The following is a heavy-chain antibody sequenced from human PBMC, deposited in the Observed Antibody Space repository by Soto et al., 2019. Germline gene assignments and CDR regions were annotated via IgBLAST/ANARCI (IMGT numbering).Heavy chain of an antibody. CDR1: GFTFSTYW. J-gene: IGHJ3*02. CDR2: IKQDGSEK. D-gene: IGHD6-13*01. Sequence: EVQLVESGGALVQPGGSLRLSCAASGFTFSTYWMTWVRQAPGKGLEWVANIKQDGSEKDYVDSVKGRFTISRDNAKNSLSLQMNSLIAEDTAVYYCAKGTWSDAFDIWGQGTMVTVSS. V-gene: IGHV3-7*01. CDR3: AKGTWSDAFDI.